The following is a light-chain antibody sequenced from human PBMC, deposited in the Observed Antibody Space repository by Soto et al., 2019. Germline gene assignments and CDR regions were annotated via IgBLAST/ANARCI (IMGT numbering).Light chain of an antibody. CDR1: HSDVGSYNL. CDR3: CSYAGSFSVI. J-gene: IGLJ2*01. CDR2: EDS. Sequence: QSALTQPASVSGSPGQSITISCTGTHSDVGSYNLVSWYQQHPGKAPKLIIYEDSKRPSGVSNRFSGSKSGYTASLTISGLAAEDEADYYCCSYAGSFSVIFGGGTKLTVL. V-gene: IGLV2-23*01.